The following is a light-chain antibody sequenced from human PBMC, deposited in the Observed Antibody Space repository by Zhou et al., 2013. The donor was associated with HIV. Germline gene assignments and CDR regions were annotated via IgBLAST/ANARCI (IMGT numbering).Light chain of an antibody. CDR1: QTIDNY. CDR2: GAS. Sequence: DIQMTQSPPTLSASVGDRVTITCRPSQTIDNYLNWYQRKPGKAPKLLIYGASILQTGVPSRFSGSASGTNFSLTISRLQSEDFATYYCQQYNGDPITFGQGTRVDVK. CDR3: QQYNGDPIT. V-gene: IGKV1-17*01. J-gene: IGKJ5*01.